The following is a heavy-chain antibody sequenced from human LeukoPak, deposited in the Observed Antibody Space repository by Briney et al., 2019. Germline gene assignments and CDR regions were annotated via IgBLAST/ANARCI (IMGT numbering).Heavy chain of an antibody. J-gene: IGHJ4*02. Sequence: SETLSLTCTVSGGSMSSYYWSWIRQPPAKGLEWIGYIYYSGSTKYNHSLQSRVTISVDTSKNQFSLKLSSVTAADTAVYYCARGARAGYNLEPFDYWGQGTLVTVSS. CDR3: ARGARAGYNLEPFDY. V-gene: IGHV4-59*08. CDR2: IYYSGST. CDR1: GGSMSSYY. D-gene: IGHD5-24*01.